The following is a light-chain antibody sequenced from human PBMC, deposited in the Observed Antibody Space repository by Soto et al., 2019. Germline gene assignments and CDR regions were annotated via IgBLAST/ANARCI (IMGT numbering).Light chain of an antibody. CDR1: QDISNY. CDR3: QQYGPL. J-gene: IGKJ3*01. V-gene: IGKV1-33*01. CDR2: DAS. Sequence: DIQMTQSPSSLSASVGDRVTITCPASQDISNYLNWYQQKPGKAPKLLIYDASNLETGVPSRFSGSGSGTDFTFTISSLQPEDIATYYCQQYGPLFGPGTKVDIK.